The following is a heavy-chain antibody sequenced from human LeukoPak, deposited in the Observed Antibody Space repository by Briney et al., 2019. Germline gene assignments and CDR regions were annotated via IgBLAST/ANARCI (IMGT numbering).Heavy chain of an antibody. V-gene: IGHV4-34*01. CDR1: GGALSGFY. J-gene: IGHJ6*04. Sequence: PSETPSLNLAVYGGALSGFYWSWIPQPPREGPEVSWEINHSGSTNYNPSLKSRVTISVDTSKNQFSLKLSSVTAADTAVYYCARARTMVRGVIIKPYYGMDVWGKGTTVTVSS. CDR2: INHSGST. D-gene: IGHD3-10*01. CDR3: ARARTMVRGVIIKPYYGMDV.